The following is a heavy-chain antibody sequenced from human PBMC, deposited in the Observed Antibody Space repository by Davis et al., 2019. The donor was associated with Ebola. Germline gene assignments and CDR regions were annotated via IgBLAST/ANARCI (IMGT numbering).Heavy chain of an antibody. CDR1: GGSISSSNW. V-gene: IGHV4-4*02. J-gene: IGHJ4*02. D-gene: IGHD3-10*01. CDR2: INHSGST. CDR3: ASPYGSGSYYKRGALGY. Sequence: SETLSLTCAVSGGSISSSNWWSWVRQPPGKGLEWIGEINHSGSTNYNPSLKSRVTISVDTSKNQFSLKLSSVTAADTAVYYCASPYGSGSYYKRGALGYWGQGTLVTVSS.